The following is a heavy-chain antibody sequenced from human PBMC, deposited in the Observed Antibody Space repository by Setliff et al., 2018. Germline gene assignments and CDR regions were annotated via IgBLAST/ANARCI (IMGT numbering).Heavy chain of an antibody. CDR1: GGSISSSNW. D-gene: IGHD6-19*01. CDR3: ARGDRYSSGWGLDY. J-gene: IGHJ4*02. Sequence: PSETLSLTCAVSGGSISSSNWWSWVRQPPGKGLEWIGEIYHSGSTNYNPSLKSRVTISVDKSKNQFSLKLSSVTAADTAVYYCARGDRYSSGWGLDYWGQGTLVTVSS. CDR2: IYHSGST. V-gene: IGHV4-4*02.